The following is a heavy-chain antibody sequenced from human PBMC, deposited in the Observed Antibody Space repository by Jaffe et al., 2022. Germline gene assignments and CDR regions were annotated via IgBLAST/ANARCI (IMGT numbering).Heavy chain of an antibody. Sequence: QVQLQESGPGLVKPSETLSLTCAVSGSPISSGYYWGWIRQPPGKGLEWIASFYYNANTYYNPSLKSRVTISADTSKNQFSLKLTSVTAADTAVYFCARHDGQPAVNWFDPWGQGTLVTVSS. V-gene: IGHV4-38-2*01. CDR2: FYYNANT. CDR1: GSPISSGYY. D-gene: IGHD2-2*01. J-gene: IGHJ5*02. CDR3: ARHDGQPAVNWFDP.